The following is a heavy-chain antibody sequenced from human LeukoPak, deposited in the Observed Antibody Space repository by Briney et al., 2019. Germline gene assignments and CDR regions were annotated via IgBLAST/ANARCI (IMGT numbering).Heavy chain of an antibody. Sequence: PGRSLRPSCAASGFTFSSYAMHWVRQAPGKGLEWVAVISYDGSNKYYADSVKGRFTISRDNSKNTLYLQMNSLRAEDTAVYYCARDLYYDSSGYYGYYFDYWGQGTLVTVSS. J-gene: IGHJ4*02. CDR2: ISYDGSNK. V-gene: IGHV3-30-3*01. CDR1: GFTFSSYA. D-gene: IGHD3-22*01. CDR3: ARDLYYDSSGYYGYYFDY.